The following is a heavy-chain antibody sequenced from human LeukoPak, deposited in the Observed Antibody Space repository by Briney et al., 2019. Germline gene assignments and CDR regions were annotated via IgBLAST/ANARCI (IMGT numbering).Heavy chain of an antibody. CDR2: IYHSGST. Sequence: SETLSLTCTVFGYSISSGYYWGWIRQPPGKGLEWIGSIYHSGSTYYNPSLKSRVTISVDTSKNQFSLKVSSVTAADTAVYYCARRGGVVLDYWGQGTLVTVSS. V-gene: IGHV4-38-2*02. CDR3: ARRGGVVLDY. D-gene: IGHD3-3*01. CDR1: GYSISSGYY. J-gene: IGHJ4*02.